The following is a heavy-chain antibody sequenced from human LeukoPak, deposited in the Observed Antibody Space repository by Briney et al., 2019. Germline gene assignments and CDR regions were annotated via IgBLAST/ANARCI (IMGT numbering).Heavy chain of an antibody. V-gene: IGHV3-33*01. J-gene: IGHJ4*02. CDR2: IWYDGTNK. Sequence: PGRSLRLSCAASGFTFSSYGMHWVRQAPGKRLEWVALIWYDGTNKYYGDSVKGRFTISRDNSKNTLYLQMNSLRAEDTAVYFCARDANYYFDYWGRGTLVTV. CDR3: ARDANYYFDY. CDR1: GFTFSSYG. D-gene: IGHD1-7*01.